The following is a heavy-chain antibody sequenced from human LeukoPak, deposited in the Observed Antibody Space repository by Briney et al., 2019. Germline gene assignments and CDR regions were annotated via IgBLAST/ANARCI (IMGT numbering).Heavy chain of an antibody. V-gene: IGHV1-3*01. J-gene: IGHJ4*02. CDR2: INAGNGNT. Sequence: ASVKVSCKASGYTFTSYAMHWVRQAPGQRLERMGWINAGNGNTKYSQKFQGRVTITRDTSASIAYMELSSLRSEDTAVYYCARSGQWHNTGYYFDYWGQGTLVTVSS. D-gene: IGHD6-19*01. CDR3: ARSGQWHNTGYYFDY. CDR1: GYTFTSYA.